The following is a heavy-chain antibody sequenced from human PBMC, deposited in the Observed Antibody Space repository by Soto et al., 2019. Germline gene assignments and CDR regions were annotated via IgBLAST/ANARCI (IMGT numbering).Heavy chain of an antibody. CDR3: ARVPLLWFGELLTGWFDP. Sequence: PSETLSLTCAVYGGSFSGYYWSWIRQPPGKGLEWIGEINHSGSTNYNPSLKSRVTISVDTSKNQFSLKLSSVTAADTAVYYCARVPLLWFGELLTGWFDPWGQGTLVTVSS. V-gene: IGHV4-34*01. D-gene: IGHD3-10*01. J-gene: IGHJ5*02. CDR2: INHSGST. CDR1: GGSFSGYY.